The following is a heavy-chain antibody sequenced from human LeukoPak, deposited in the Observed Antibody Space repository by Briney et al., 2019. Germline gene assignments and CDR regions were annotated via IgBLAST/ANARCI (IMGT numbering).Heavy chain of an antibody. Sequence: SETLSLTCAVYGGSFSGYYWSWIRQPPGKGLEWIGEINHSGSTNYNPSLKSRVTISVDTSKNQFSLKLSSVTAADTAVYYCARGRVRLELPGRWYFDYWGQGTLVTVSS. D-gene: IGHD1-26*01. CDR1: GGSFSGYY. V-gene: IGHV4-34*01. CDR3: ARGRVRLELPGRWYFDY. CDR2: INHSGST. J-gene: IGHJ4*02.